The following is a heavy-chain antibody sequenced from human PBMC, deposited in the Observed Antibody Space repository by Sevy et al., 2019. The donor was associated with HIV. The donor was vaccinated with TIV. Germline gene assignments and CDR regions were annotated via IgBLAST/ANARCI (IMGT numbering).Heavy chain of an antibody. D-gene: IGHD6-13*01. CDR3: ARDLLAIAGYSSTWSGAY. CDR1: GYSFIDFG. V-gene: IGHV1-18*01. Sequence: ASVKVACKASGYSFIDFGITWVRQAPGQGLEWMGCIGANNDNANFAQKFQGRVTMTTDTSTSTAYMELRSLKSDDTAVYYCARDLLAIAGYSSTWSGAYWGQGTLVTVSS. CDR2: IGANNDNA. J-gene: IGHJ4*02.